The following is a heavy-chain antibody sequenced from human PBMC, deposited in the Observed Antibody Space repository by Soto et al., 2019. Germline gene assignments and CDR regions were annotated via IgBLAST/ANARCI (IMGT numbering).Heavy chain of an antibody. Sequence: QVQLVQSGAEVKKPGASVKVSCKASGYTFTSYGISWVRQAPGQGLEWMGWISAYNGNTNYAQKLQGRVTMTTDTSTSTAYMEQRRLRSDDTAVYCCARDLRLQPLHGMDVWGQGTTVTVSS. D-gene: IGHD5-12*01. CDR2: ISAYNGNT. V-gene: IGHV1-18*01. J-gene: IGHJ6*02. CDR1: GYTFTSYG. CDR3: ARDLRLQPLHGMDV.